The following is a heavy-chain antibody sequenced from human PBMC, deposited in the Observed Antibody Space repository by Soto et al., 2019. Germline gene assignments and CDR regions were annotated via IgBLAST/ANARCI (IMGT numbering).Heavy chain of an antibody. J-gene: IGHJ5*02. CDR1: GYTFTSYG. CDR2: ISAYNGNT. CDR3: ARSMHDYSSNWFDP. D-gene: IGHD4-4*01. Sequence: GASVKVSCKASGYTFTSYGISWVRQAPGQGLEWMGWISAYNGNTNYAQKLQGRVTMTTDTSTSTAYMELRSLRSDDTAVYYCARSMHDYSSNWFDPWGQGTLVTVSS. V-gene: IGHV1-18*01.